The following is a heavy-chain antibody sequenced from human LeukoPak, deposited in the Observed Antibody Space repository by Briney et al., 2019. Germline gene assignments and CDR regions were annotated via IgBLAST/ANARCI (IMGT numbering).Heavy chain of an antibody. D-gene: IGHD3-22*01. Sequence: GGSLRLSCAASGFTFDDYAMHWVRQAPGKGLEWVSGISWNSGSIGYADSVKGRFTISRDNAKNSLYLQMNSLRAEDTAVYYCTPTGVSSGYGQEYLDYWGQGTLVTVSS. CDR1: GFTFDDYA. V-gene: IGHV3-9*01. CDR2: ISWNSGSI. J-gene: IGHJ4*02. CDR3: TPTGVSSGYGQEYLDY.